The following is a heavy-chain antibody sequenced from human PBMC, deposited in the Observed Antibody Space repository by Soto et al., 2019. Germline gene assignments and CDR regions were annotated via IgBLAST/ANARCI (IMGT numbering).Heavy chain of an antibody. CDR3: ARDLSGPLDY. CDR2: IWYDGSNK. CDR1: GLTFSNYG. V-gene: IGHV3-33*01. D-gene: IGHD3-16*02. J-gene: IGHJ4*02. Sequence: QVQLVESGGGVVQPGRSLRLSCSASGLTFSNYGMHWVRQAPGKGLEWVALIWYDGSNKYYADSVKGRFTISRDISKNTLYLQMNSLRAEDTAVYYCARDLSGPLDYWGQGTPVTGSS.